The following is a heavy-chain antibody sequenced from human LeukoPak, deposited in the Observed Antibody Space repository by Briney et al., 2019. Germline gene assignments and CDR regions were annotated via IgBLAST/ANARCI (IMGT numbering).Heavy chain of an antibody. V-gene: IGHV3-23*01. CDR1: GFTFSSYE. CDR2: ISGSDGST. J-gene: IGHJ4*02. CDR3: AKRGGYSSSPSGYYFDY. Sequence: GGSLRLSCAASGFTFSSYEMNWVRQAPGKGLEWVSDISGSDGSTYYADSVKGRFTISRDNSKNTLYLQMNSLRAEDTSVYYCAKRGGYSSSPSGYYFDYWGQGTLVTVSS. D-gene: IGHD6-13*01.